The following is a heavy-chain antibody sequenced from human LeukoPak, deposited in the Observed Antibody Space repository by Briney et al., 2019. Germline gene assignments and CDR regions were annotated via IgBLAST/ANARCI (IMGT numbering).Heavy chain of an antibody. CDR2: SYYSGGT. D-gene: IGHD6-6*01. CDR3: ARQSISSRRAFDI. J-gene: IGHJ3*02. V-gene: IGHV4-59*08. CDR1: GGSISNYY. Sequence: PSETLSLTCSVSGGSISNYYWSWIRQPPGKGPEYIGYSYYSGGTDYNPSLKSRVTISVDTSKNQFSLMLTSVTAADSAVYYCARQSISSRRAFDIWGQGTMVTVSS.